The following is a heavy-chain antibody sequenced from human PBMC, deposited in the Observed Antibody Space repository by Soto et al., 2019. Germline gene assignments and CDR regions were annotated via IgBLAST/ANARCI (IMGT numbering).Heavy chain of an antibody. CDR1: GFTFSSYG. Sequence: PGGSLRLSCAASGFTFSSYGMHWVRQAPGKGLEWVAVIWYDGSNKYYAVSVKSRITINPDTSKNQFSLQLNSVTPEDTAVYYCARDPYSSGWYLYDYFDYWGQGTLVTVSS. D-gene: IGHD6-19*01. CDR2: IWYDGSNK. J-gene: IGHJ4*02. V-gene: IGHV3-33*01. CDR3: ARDPYSSGWYLYDYFDY.